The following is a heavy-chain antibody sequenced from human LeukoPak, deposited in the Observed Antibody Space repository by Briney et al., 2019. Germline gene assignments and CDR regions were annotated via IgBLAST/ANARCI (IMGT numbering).Heavy chain of an antibody. CDR3: ATDLVRGVMGY. D-gene: IGHD3-10*01. Sequence: SQTLSLTCTVSGDSISSGGHYWSWIRQHPGKGMEWNGHIYNSGGTYYNPSLKSRVTISVDTSKNQFSLKLSSVTAADTAVYYCATDLVRGVMGYWGQGTLVTVSS. J-gene: IGHJ4*02. CDR1: GDSISSGGHY. CDR2: IYNSGGT. V-gene: IGHV4-31*03.